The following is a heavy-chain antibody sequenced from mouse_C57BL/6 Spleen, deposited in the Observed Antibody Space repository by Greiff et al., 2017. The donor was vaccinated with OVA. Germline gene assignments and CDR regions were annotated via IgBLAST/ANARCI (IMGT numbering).Heavy chain of an antibody. V-gene: IGHV5-4*01. D-gene: IGHD1-1*01. Sequence: EVKLVESGGGLVKPGGSLKLSCAASGFTFSSYAMSWVRQTPEKRLEWVATISDGGSYTYYPDNVKGRFTISRDNAKNNLYLQMSHLKSEDTAMYYCARDGAYGGFAYWGQGTLVTVSA. J-gene: IGHJ3*01. CDR1: GFTFSSYA. CDR3: ARDGAYGGFAY. CDR2: ISDGGSYT.